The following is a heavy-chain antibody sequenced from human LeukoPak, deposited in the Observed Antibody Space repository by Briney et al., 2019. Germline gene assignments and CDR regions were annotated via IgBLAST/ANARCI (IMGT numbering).Heavy chain of an antibody. CDR1: GFTFSSYG. D-gene: IGHD3-22*01. CDR2: IWYDGSNK. Sequence: PGGSLRLSCAASGFTFSSYGMHWVRQAPGKGLEWVAVIWYDGSNKYYADSVKGRFTISRDNSKNTLYLQMNSLRAEDTAVYYCAKHPFAEPDSYYYDSSGYYWGDYYGMDVWGQGTTVTVSS. V-gene: IGHV3-30*02. J-gene: IGHJ6*02. CDR3: AKHPFAEPDSYYYDSSGYYWGDYYGMDV.